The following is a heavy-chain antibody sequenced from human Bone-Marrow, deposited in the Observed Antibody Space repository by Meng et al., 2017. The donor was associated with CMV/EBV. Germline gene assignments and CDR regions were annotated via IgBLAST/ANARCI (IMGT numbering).Heavy chain of an antibody. D-gene: IGHD3-3*01. V-gene: IGHV3-48*03. Sequence: GESLKISCGGFTINYYEMNWVRQAPGKGLEWVSYISSSGSTIYYADSVKGRFTISRDNANNSLYLQMNSLRAGDTAVYYCARGTLRFLEWSLGFDIWGQGTMVTVSS. CDR2: ISSSGSTI. CDR3: ARGTLRFLEWSLGFDI. J-gene: IGHJ3*02. CDR1: FTINYYE.